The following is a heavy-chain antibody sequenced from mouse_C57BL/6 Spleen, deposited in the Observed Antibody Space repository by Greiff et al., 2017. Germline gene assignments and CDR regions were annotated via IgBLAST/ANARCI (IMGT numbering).Heavy chain of an antibody. D-gene: IGHD1-1*01. V-gene: IGHV5-6*01. CDR3: ARQVYGSSSCAKGD. CDR1: GFTFSSYG. CDR2: ISSGGSYT. Sequence: EVQLVESGADLVKPGGSLKLSCAASGFTFSSYGMSWVSQTPDKGLEWIGTISSGGSYTYYPDSVKGRFTISRDKATNTLYMQMSSLKSEDTAMYYCARQVYGSSSCAKGDWGQVVSVTV. J-gene: IGHJ4*01.